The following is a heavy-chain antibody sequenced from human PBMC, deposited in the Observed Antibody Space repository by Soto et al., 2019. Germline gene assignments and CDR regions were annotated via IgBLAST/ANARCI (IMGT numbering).Heavy chain of an antibody. Sequence: EVQLLESGGGLVQPGGSLRLSCAGSGFTFNAYAMGWVRQAPGKGLEWVSAISGSGGRTYYADSVKGRFTISRDNSRNTLYLLMNSLRAEDTAAYYCAKDRLHHYDSSGYRFDYWGPGTLVTVSS. CDR2: ISGSGGRT. CDR1: GFTFNAYA. D-gene: IGHD3-22*01. V-gene: IGHV3-23*01. CDR3: AKDRLHHYDSSGYRFDY. J-gene: IGHJ4*02.